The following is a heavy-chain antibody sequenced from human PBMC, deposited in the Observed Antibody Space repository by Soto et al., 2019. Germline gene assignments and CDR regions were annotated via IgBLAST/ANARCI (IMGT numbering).Heavy chain of an antibody. CDR2: IKSKTDGGTT. Sequence: VGSLRLSCAASGFTFSNAWMSWVRQAPGKGLEWVGRIKSKTDGGTTDYAAPVKGRFTISRDDSKNTLYLQMKSLKNEDRDVYYCTTDPHYGGQDYWGQGTMVTVSS. V-gene: IGHV3-15*01. D-gene: IGHD4-17*01. J-gene: IGHJ4*02. CDR1: GFTFSNAW. CDR3: TTDPHYGGQDY.